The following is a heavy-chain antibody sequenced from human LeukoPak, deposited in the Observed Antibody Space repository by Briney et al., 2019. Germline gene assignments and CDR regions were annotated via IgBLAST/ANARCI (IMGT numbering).Heavy chain of an antibody. V-gene: IGHV3-23*01. CDR3: AKDQARGSSGWATPVDY. Sequence: GGSLKLPCSSLGFNLWRYGINRVRPAPGEGVDLGLASCGSGGSTYYADSVKGRFTISRDNSKNTLYLQMNSLRAEDTALYYCAKDQARGSSGWATPVDYWGQGTLVTVSS. CDR1: GFNLWRYG. J-gene: IGHJ4*02. D-gene: IGHD6-19*01. CDR2: SCGSGGST.